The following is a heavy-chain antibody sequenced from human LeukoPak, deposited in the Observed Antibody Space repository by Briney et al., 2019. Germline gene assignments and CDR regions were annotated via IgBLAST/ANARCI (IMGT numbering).Heavy chain of an antibody. J-gene: IGHJ6*03. CDR3: ASVDTAMDHYYYSYMDV. D-gene: IGHD5-18*01. CDR2: ISYSGTP. V-gene: IGHV4-59*01. Sequence: PSETLSLTCTVSGGSISSYYWGWIRQPPGKGLECIGYISYSGTPNYNPSLKSRVTISLGTSKNQFSLKLSSVTAADTAVYFCASVDTAMDHYYYSYMDVWGKGTTVTVSS. CDR1: GGSISSYY.